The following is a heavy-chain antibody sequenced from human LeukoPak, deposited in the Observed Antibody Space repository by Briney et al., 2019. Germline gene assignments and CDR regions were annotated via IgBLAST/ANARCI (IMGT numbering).Heavy chain of an antibody. CDR3: ARCRWGGDCYLRGDYFDY. J-gene: IGHJ4*02. CDR2: IKQDGSEK. D-gene: IGHD2-21*02. Sequence: PGGSLRRSCAASGFTFSSYAMSWVRQAPGKGLEWVANIKQDGSEKYYVDSVKGRFTISRDNAKNSLYLQMNTLRPEDTAVYYCARCRWGGDCYLRGDYFDYWGQGTLVTVSS. CDR1: GFTFSSYA. V-gene: IGHV3-7*01.